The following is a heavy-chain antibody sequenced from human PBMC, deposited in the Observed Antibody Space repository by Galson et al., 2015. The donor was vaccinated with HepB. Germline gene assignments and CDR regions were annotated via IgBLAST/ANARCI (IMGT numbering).Heavy chain of an antibody. D-gene: IGHD3-3*02. CDR2: IYSGGSI. J-gene: IGHJ2*01. V-gene: IGHV3-66*01. CDR1: GFTVSNDY. Sequence: SLRLSCAASGFTVSNDYMSWVRQAPGKRLQWVSVIYSGGSIYYADSVKGRFTISRDNSKDTLYLQMNSLRAEDTAVYYCARVARALYWYFDVWGRGTLVTVSS. CDR3: ARVARALYWYFDV.